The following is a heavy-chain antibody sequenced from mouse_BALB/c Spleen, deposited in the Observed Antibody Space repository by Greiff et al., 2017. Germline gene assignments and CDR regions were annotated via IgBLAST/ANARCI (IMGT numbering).Heavy chain of an antibody. V-gene: IGHV14-1*02. CDR3: ARSEGIHYYGY. D-gene: IGHD1-2*01. Sequence: VQLKESGAELVRPGALVKLSCKASGFNIKDYYMHWVKQRPEQGLEWIGWIDPENGNTIYDPKFQGKASITADTSSNTAYLQLSSLTSEDTAVYYCARSEGIHYYGYWGQGTTLTVSS. CDR2: IDPENGNT. CDR1: GFNIKDYY. J-gene: IGHJ2*01.